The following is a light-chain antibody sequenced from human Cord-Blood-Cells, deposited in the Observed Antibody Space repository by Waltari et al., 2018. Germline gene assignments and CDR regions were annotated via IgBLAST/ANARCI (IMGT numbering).Light chain of an antibody. CDR2: EGS. Sequence: QSALTQPASVSGSPGQSITISCTGTSSDFGSYNLVSWYQQHPGKAPQLMIYEGSKRPSGVSNRFSGSKSGNTAYLTISGLQAEDEADYYCCSYAGSSTHVVFGGGTKLTVL. CDR3: CSYAGSSTHVV. V-gene: IGLV2-23*01. CDR1: SSDFGSYNL. J-gene: IGLJ2*01.